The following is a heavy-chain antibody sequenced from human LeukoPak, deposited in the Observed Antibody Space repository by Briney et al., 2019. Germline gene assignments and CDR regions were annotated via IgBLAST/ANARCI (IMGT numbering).Heavy chain of an antibody. Sequence: GASVKVSCKASGYTFTSYGISWVRQAPGQGLEWMGWISAYNGNTNYAQKLQGRVTMTTDTSTSTAYMELRSLRSDDTAVYYCAREVGSSSPGAADAFDIWGQGTMVTVSS. CDR2: ISAYNGNT. D-gene: IGHD6-13*01. CDR3: AREVGSSSPGAADAFDI. J-gene: IGHJ3*02. CDR1: GYTFTSYG. V-gene: IGHV1-18*01.